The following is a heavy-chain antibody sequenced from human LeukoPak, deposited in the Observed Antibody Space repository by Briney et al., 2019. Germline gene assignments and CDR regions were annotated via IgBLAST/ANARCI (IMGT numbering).Heavy chain of an antibody. Sequence: GGSLRLSCAASGFTFSSAWMSWVRQAPGKGLEWVGRIKTKTDGGTTDYAAPVKGRFAISRDDSNNTLSLQMNSLKTEDTAIYYCTSRLYMSGTWGAYYYYAMDVWGQGTTVTVSS. V-gene: IGHV3-15*01. CDR2: IKTKTDGGTT. CDR1: GFTFSSAW. CDR3: TSRLYMSGTWGAYYYYAMDV. J-gene: IGHJ6*02. D-gene: IGHD3-10*01.